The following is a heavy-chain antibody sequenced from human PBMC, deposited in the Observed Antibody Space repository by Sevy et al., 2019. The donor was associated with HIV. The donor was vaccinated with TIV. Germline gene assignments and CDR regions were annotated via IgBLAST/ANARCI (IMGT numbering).Heavy chain of an antibody. CDR2: IKSKTDGATR. D-gene: IGHD1-26*01. CDR3: AAGVGASDFDY. J-gene: IGHJ4*02. V-gene: IGHV3-15*01. CDR1: GFTFSKAW. Sequence: GGSLRLSCVASGFTFSKAWMSWVRQAPGKGLEWVGRIKSKTDGATRDLAAPVKDRIIISRDDSKNTLSLQISNLKIEDTGVYFCAAGVGASDFDYWGQGTLVTVSS.